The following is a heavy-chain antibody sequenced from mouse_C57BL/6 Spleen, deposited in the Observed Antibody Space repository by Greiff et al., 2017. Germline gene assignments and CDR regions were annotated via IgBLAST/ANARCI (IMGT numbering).Heavy chain of an antibody. J-gene: IGHJ1*03. CDR1: GFSLTSYG. Sequence: QVHVQQSGPGLVQPSQSLSITCTVSGFSLTSYGVHWVRQSPGKGLEWLGVIWRGGSTDYNAAFMSRLCITKDNSTSQVFFKMNRLQADDTAIYYCAKNYYGSSYWYFDVWGTGTTVTVSA. CDR2: IWRGGST. V-gene: IGHV2-5*01. CDR3: AKNYYGSSYWYFDV. D-gene: IGHD1-1*01.